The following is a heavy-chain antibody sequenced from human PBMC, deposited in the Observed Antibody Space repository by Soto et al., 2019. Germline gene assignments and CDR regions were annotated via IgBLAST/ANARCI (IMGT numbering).Heavy chain of an antibody. Sequence: GGSLRLSCAASGFTFSSYAMSWVRQAPGKGLEWVSAISGSGGSTYYADSVKGRFTISRDNSKNTLYLQMNSLRAEDTAVYYCAKAKDYYGSGSYFTYWGQGTLVTVSS. D-gene: IGHD3-10*01. CDR3: AKAKDYYGSGSYFTY. CDR2: ISGSGGST. V-gene: IGHV3-23*01. CDR1: GFTFSSYA. J-gene: IGHJ4*02.